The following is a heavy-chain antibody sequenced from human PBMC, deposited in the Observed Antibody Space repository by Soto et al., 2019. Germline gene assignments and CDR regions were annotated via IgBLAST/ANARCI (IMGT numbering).Heavy chain of an antibody. V-gene: IGHV3-48*03. D-gene: IGHD3-22*01. CDR2: ISSSGSTI. Sequence: GGSLRLSCAASGFTFSSYEMNWVRQAPGKGLEWVSYISSSGSTIYYADSVKGRFTISRDNAKNSLYLQMNSLRAEDTAVYHCARDEYYYDSSDYWGQGTLVTVSS. CDR3: ARDEYYYDSSDY. CDR1: GFTFSSYE. J-gene: IGHJ4*02.